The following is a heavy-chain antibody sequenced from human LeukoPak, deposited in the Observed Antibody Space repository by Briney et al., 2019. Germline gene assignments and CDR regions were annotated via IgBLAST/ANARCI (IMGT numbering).Heavy chain of an antibody. CDR1: GFTFSSYS. D-gene: IGHD2-21*02. CDR2: ISSSSSYI. CDR3: ARDAYCGGDCYDAFDI. V-gene: IGHV3-21*01. J-gene: IGHJ3*02. Sequence: PGGSLRLSCAASGFTFSSYSMNWVRQAPGKGLEWVSSISSSSSYIYYADSVKGRFTISRDSAKNSLYLQMNSLRAEDTAVYYCARDAYCGGDCYDAFDIWGQGTMVIVSS.